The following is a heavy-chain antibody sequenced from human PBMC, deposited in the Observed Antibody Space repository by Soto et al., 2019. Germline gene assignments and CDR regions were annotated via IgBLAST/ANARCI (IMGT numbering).Heavy chain of an antibody. CDR2: IYYSGST. Sequence: SETLSLTCTVSDGSISSYYWSWIRQPPGKGLEWIGYIYYSGSTNYNPSLKSRVTISVDTSKNQFSLKLSSVTAADTAVYYCARHLCSNYDLQVFDYWSQGTLVTVSS. D-gene: IGHD4-4*01. J-gene: IGHJ4*02. V-gene: IGHV4-59*08. CDR1: DGSISSYY. CDR3: ARHLCSNYDLQVFDY.